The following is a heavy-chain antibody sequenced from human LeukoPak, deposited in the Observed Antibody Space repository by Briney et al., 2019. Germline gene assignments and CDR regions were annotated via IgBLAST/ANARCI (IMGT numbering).Heavy chain of an antibody. V-gene: IGHV3-23*01. CDR2: ITGSGGNT. Sequence: GGSLRLSCAASGFIFSSYSMSWVRQAPGKGLEWVSVITGSGGNTYYADSVKGRFTISKDNSKNTVYLQVSSLRVDDTAVYYCAKAASSSWPSYYYGVDVWGQGTTVTVSS. D-gene: IGHD6-13*01. J-gene: IGHJ6*02. CDR1: GFIFSSYS. CDR3: AKAASSSWPSYYYGVDV.